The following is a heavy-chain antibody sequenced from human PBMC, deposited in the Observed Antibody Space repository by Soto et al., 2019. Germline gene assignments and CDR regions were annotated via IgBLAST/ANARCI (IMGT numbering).Heavy chain of an antibody. CDR3: ASPIRGGSVDY. V-gene: IGHV4-39*01. Sequence: QLQLQESGPGLVKPSETLSLTCTVSGGSISSSSYYWGWIRQPPGKGLEWIGSIYYSGSTYYNPSLKSRVTISVDTSKNQFSLKLSSVTAADTAVYYCASPIRGGSVDYWGQGTLVTVSS. CDR2: IYYSGST. J-gene: IGHJ4*02. CDR1: GGSISSSSYY. D-gene: IGHD3-16*01.